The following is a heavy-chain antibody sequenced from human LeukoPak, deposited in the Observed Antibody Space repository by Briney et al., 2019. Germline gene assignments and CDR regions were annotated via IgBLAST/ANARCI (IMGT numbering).Heavy chain of an antibody. CDR1: GFTFSSYA. Sequence: GGSLRLSCAASGFTFSSYAMSWVRQAPGKGLEWVSAISGSGGSTYYADSVKGRFTISRDNSKNTLYLQMNSLRAEDTAVYYCAKDLLRYCSSTSCLGGIDYWGQGTLVTVSS. J-gene: IGHJ4*02. CDR2: ISGSGGST. CDR3: AKDLLRYCSSTSCLGGIDY. V-gene: IGHV3-23*01. D-gene: IGHD2-2*01.